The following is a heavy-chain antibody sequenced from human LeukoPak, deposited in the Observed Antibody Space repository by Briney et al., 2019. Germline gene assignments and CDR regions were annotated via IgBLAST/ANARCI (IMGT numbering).Heavy chain of an antibody. CDR1: GYSFTNYW. CDR3: ARSRRGVRGGFYYMDG. CDR2: VFPGDSDT. J-gene: IGHJ6*03. V-gene: IGHV5-51*01. Sequence: GESLKISCKGSGYSFTNYWIGWVRQLPGEGLVGIGIVFPGDSDTRYSPSFQGQVTISADKTINTAYLQWSSLKASDTAMYYYARSRRGVRGGFYYMDGWGKGTTVTISS. D-gene: IGHD3-10*01.